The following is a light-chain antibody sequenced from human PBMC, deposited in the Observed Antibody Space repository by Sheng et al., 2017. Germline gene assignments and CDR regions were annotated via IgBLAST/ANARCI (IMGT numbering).Light chain of an antibody. J-gene: IGKJ4*01. Sequence: DIQMTQSPSSLSAFVGDKVTITCRASQSISTYLNWYQQKPGTAPKLVISAASSLHSGVPSRFSGSGSGTDFTLTINNLQPEDFATYYCQQSYSTPRTFGGGTEGGDQT. V-gene: IGKV1-39*01. CDR1: QSISTY. CDR3: QQSYSTPRT. CDR2: AAS.